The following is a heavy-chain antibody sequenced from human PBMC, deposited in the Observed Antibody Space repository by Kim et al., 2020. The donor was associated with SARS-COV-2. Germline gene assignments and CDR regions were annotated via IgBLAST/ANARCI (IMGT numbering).Heavy chain of an antibody. Sequence: GGSLRLSCAASGFAVSSNYMSWVRQAPGKGLERVSLIYSGGSTYYADSVKGRFTISRDNSKNTLYLQMNSLRAEDTAVYYCARESAAAWNWFDPWGQGTL. CDR1: GFAVSSNY. D-gene: IGHD6-13*01. CDR3: ARESAAAWNWFDP. CDR2: IYSGGST. J-gene: IGHJ5*02. V-gene: IGHV3-53*01.